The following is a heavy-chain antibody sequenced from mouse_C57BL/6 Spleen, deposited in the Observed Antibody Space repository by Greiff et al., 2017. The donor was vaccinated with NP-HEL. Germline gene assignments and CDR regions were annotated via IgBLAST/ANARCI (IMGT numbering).Heavy chain of an antibody. D-gene: IGHD1-1*01. V-gene: IGHV1-53*01. CDR1: GYTFTSYW. Sequence: QVQLKQPGTELVKPGASVKLSCKASGYTFTSYWMHWVKQRPGQGLEWIGNINPSNGGTNYNEKFKSKATLTVDKSSSTAYMQLSSLTSEDSAVYYCAKGLGSSLRFAYWGQGTLVTVSA. CDR2: INPSNGGT. CDR3: AKGLGSSLRFAY. J-gene: IGHJ3*01.